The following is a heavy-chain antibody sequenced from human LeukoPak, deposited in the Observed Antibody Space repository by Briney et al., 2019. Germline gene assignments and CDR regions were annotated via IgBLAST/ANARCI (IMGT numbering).Heavy chain of an antibody. J-gene: IGHJ5*02. V-gene: IGHV1-18*01. Sequence: ASVKVSCKASGYTFTSYGISWVRQAPGQGLEWMGWISAYNGSANYAQKLQGRVTMTTDTSTSTAYMELRSLRSDDTAVYYCARDIYDFWSGYYGPLYNWFDPWGQGTLVTVSS. CDR3: ARDIYDFWSGYYGPLYNWFDP. D-gene: IGHD3-3*01. CDR2: ISAYNGSA. CDR1: GYTFTSYG.